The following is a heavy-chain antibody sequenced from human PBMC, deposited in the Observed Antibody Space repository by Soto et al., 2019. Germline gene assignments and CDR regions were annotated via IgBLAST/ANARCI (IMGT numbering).Heavy chain of an antibody. CDR1: GFTFSTYW. CDR2: IKGDESAT. D-gene: IGHD3-16*01. Sequence: EVQLVESGGGLVQPGGSLRLSCAASGFTFSTYWMHWVRQAPGEGLVWVSRIKGDESATDYADSVKGRFTVSRDNAKNTLYLQIHSLRDKDTAIYYCARGGLYAYYQDNWGQGTLVTVSS. V-gene: IGHV3-74*01. J-gene: IGHJ4*02. CDR3: ARGGLYAYYQDN.